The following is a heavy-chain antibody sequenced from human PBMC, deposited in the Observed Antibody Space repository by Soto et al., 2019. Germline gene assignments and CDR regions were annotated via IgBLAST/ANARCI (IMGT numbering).Heavy chain of an antibody. CDR1: GYTFNTFG. V-gene: IGHV3-30*18. J-gene: IGHJ4*01. D-gene: IGHD3-3*01. CDR3: AKNRDIRVVRKGYFAY. CDR2: ISFDGRNK. Sequence: LRLSCTASGYTFNTFGMNWVRQAPGKGLERVAAISFDGRNKYYAEPVKGRLTISRDNSKNTLSFQMKSLRSEATAVYYCAKNRDIRVVRKGYFAYWVHGTLVTVSS.